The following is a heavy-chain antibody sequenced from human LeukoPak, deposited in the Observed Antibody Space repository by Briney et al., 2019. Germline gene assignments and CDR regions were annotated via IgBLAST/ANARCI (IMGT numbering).Heavy chain of an antibody. Sequence: SETLSLTCTVSGGSISSSGYYWGWIRQPPGKGLEWIASTYYSGSTYYNPSLKSRVTISVDTSKNQLSLKLSSLTAADTAVYYCARHEYSGSYYGLSWFDPWGQGTLVTVSS. CDR1: GGSISSSGYY. CDR2: TYYSGST. V-gene: IGHV4-39*01. CDR3: ARHEYSGSYYGLSWFDP. D-gene: IGHD1-26*01. J-gene: IGHJ5*02.